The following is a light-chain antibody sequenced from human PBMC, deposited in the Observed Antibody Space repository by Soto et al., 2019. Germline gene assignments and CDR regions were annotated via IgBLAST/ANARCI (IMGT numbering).Light chain of an antibody. CDR1: SRDVGRYNF. CDR3: TSYAGSHNYV. J-gene: IGLJ1*01. CDR2: DVS. Sequence: QSALTQPPSASGAPGQSVTISCTGTSRDVGRYNFVSWYQQHPGTGPKLISSDVSERPSGVPDRFSSSKSGNTASLTVSGLQPEDEADYYCTSYAGSHNYVFGTGTKLTVL. V-gene: IGLV2-8*01.